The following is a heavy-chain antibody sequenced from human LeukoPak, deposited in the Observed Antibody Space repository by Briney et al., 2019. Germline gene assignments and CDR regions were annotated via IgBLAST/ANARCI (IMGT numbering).Heavy chain of an antibody. V-gene: IGHV4-59*08. J-gene: IGHJ3*02. CDR1: GGSISSYY. Sequence: PSETLSLTCTVSGGSISSYYWSWIRQPPGKGLEGIGYVYYSGSTNYNPSLKSRVTISVHTSKNQSSLKPRSVTAADPAVYHCARWSPSGYQLTDAFDIWGQGTMVTVSS. CDR3: ARWSPSGYQLTDAFDI. CDR2: VYYSGST. D-gene: IGHD3-3*01.